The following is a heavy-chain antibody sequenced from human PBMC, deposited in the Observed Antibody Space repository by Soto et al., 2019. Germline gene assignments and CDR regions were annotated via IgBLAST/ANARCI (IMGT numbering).Heavy chain of an antibody. CDR2: ISSGSTYI. J-gene: IGHJ3*01. V-gene: IGHV3-21*01. D-gene: IGHD6-13*01. CDR1: GYTSTRSD. CDR3: AREIQVAAADPSAFDF. Sequence: ATPQHSKTPPGYTSTRSDMHGVRPAPGETLEWVSFISSGSTYIYYADSVKGRFTISRDTARNSVYLQMNSLRAEDTAVYYCAREIQVAAADPSAFDFWGQGT.